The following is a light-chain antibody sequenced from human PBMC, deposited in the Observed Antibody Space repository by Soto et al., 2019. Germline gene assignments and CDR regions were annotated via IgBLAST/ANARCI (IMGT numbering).Light chain of an antibody. V-gene: IGKV3-20*01. CDR3: KQYGSSPPYT. J-gene: IGKJ2*01. CDR1: QSVSSSY. CDR2: GAS. Sequence: EIVLTQSPGTLSLSPGERATLSCRASQSVSSSYLAWYQQKPGQAPRLLIYGASSRATGIPERFSGSGSGTDFTLTISRLEPEEFAVYYCKQYGSSPPYTFGQGTKMEIK.